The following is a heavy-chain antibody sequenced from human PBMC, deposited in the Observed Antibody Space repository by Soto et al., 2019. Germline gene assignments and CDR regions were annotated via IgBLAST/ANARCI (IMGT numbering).Heavy chain of an antibody. CDR2: ISAYNGNT. CDR1: GYTFTSYG. Sequence: QVQLVQSGAEVKKPGASVKVSCKASGYTFTSYGISWVRQAPGQGLEWMGWISAYNGNTKYAQKLQGRVTTTTDTYTLTAYMALKRPRSDETAGYNCARRAPPMDVWGQGTTGTVS. V-gene: IGHV1-18*01. CDR3: ARRAPPMDV. J-gene: IGHJ6*02.